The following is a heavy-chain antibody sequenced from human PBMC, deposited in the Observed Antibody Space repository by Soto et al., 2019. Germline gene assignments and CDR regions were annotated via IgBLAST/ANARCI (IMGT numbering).Heavy chain of an antibody. D-gene: IGHD3-10*01. V-gene: IGHV1-69*02. J-gene: IGHJ4*02. CDR1: GGTFSSYT. Sequence: QVQLVQSGAEVKKPGSSVKVSCKASGGTFSSYTISWVRQAPGQGLEWMGRIIPILGIANYAQKFQGRVTITADKSTSTAYRELSSLRSEDTAVYYCASDGAYYGSGADDYWGQGTLVTVSS. CDR3: ASDGAYYGSGADDY. CDR2: IIPILGIA.